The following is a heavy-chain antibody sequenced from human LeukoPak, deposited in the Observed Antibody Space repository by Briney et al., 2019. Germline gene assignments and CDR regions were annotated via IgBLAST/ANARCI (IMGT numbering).Heavy chain of an antibody. CDR1: GGSIRSYY. D-gene: IGHD3-3*01. V-gene: IGHV4-59*08. Sequence: TSETLSLTCTVSGGSIRSYYCSWIRQPPGKGLEWVGYVYYSGSTSYNPSLKSRVTISVDASKNQFSLKLSSVTAADTAVYYCARGYYHFDYWGQGTLVTVSS. CDR3: ARGYYHFDY. J-gene: IGHJ4*02. CDR2: VYYSGST.